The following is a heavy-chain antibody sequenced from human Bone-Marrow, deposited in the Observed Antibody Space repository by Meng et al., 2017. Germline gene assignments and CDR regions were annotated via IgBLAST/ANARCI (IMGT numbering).Heavy chain of an antibody. D-gene: IGHD3-9*01. CDR2: IKQDGSEK. Sequence: GESLKISCAASGFTFSSYWMSWVRQAPGKGLEWVANIKQDGSEKYYVDSVKGRFTISRDNAKNSLYLQMNSLRAEDTAVYYCARDADWVIFDHWGQGAQVTVSS. CDR3: ARDADWVIFDH. J-gene: IGHJ4*02. V-gene: IGHV3-7*01. CDR1: GFTFSSYW.